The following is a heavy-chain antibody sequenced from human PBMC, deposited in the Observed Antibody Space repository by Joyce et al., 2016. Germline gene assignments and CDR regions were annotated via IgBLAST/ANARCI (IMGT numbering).Heavy chain of an antibody. J-gene: IGHJ6*02. CDR2: IYYSGST. CDR1: GGSISIHC. D-gene: IGHD7-27*01. CDR3: ARGLGTPYGMDV. V-gene: IGHV4-59*11. Sequence: QVQLQESGPGLVKPSETLSLTCTVSGGSISIHCWSWIRQPPGKRLEWMGYIYYSGSTNYNPSLKSRVTISVDTSKNQFSLKLRSVSAADTAVYYCARGLGTPYGMDVWGQGTTVTVSS.